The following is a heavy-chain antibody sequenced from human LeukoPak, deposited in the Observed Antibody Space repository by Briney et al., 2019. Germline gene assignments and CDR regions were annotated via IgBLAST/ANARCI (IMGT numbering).Heavy chain of an antibody. CDR1: GGSFSGYY. J-gene: IGHJ4*02. CDR3: AREWFARGGYY. CDR2: INHSGST. Sequence: PSETLSLTCAVYGGSFSGYYWSWIRQPPGKGLEWIGEINHSGSTNYNPSLKSRVTISVDTSKNQFSLKLSSVTAAETAVYYCAREWFARGGYYWGQGTLVTVSS. V-gene: IGHV4-34*01. D-gene: IGHD3-10*01.